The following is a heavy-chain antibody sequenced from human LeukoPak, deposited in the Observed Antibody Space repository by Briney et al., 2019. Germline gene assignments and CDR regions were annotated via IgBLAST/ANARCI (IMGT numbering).Heavy chain of an antibody. V-gene: IGHV1-46*01. CDR1: GYSLTNY. J-gene: IGHJ4*02. CDR3: ARGAPTTRIGAGRFDY. Sequence: ASVKVSCKAFGYSLTNYVHWVRQAPGQGLEWMGEINPSGGSTSYAQKFQGRITVTRDTYTNTVYMDLGSLRSEDTATYYCARGAPTTRIGAGRFDYWGQGSLLTVAS. CDR2: INPSGGST. D-gene: IGHD5-12*01.